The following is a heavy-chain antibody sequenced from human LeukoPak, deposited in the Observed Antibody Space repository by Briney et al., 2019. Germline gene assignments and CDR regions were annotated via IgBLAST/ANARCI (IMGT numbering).Heavy chain of an antibody. J-gene: IGHJ4*02. CDR3: ARRGGYTGYDRD. V-gene: IGHV4-59*08. D-gene: IGHD5-12*01. CDR2: ISYSGST. Sequence: SETLSLTCSISGGSINNFYWSWIRQPPGKGLEWIGYISYSGSTNYSPSLKSRVTISFDTSNNHFSLKLSSVTAADTAVYYCARRGGYTGYDRDWGQGTLVTVSS. CDR1: GGSINNFY.